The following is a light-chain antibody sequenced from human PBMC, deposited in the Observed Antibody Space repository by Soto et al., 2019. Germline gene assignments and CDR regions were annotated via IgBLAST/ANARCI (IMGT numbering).Light chain of an antibody. V-gene: IGKV3-15*01. J-gene: IGKJ4*01. CDR1: QSISRT. Sequence: EILMTQSPATLSVSPGEGLTLSCRASQSISRTLAWYQQRPGQAPRLLIYGASSRATGVTARFSGSGSGTEFTLTISSLQSEDFAVYYCQPYNDWPLTVGGVTKVEIK. CDR2: GAS. CDR3: QPYNDWPLT.